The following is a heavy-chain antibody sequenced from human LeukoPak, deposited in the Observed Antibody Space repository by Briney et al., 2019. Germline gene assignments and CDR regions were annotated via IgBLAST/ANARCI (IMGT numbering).Heavy chain of an antibody. Sequence: PGGSLRLSCAASGFTFNSYAMSWVRQAPGKGLEWVSAISGSGGSTYYADSVKGRFTITRDNSKSTLYLQMNSLRAEDTAVYYCANPFSTPRSNYYIDVWGKGTTVTVSS. V-gene: IGHV3-23*01. CDR2: ISGSGGST. CDR1: GFTFNSYA. D-gene: IGHD2-2*01. J-gene: IGHJ6*03. CDR3: ANPFSTPRSNYYIDV.